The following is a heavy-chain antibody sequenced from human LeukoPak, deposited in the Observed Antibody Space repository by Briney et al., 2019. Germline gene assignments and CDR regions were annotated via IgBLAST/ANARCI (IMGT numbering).Heavy chain of an antibody. CDR1: GFTFSSYA. CDR3: ARDLGYCSGGNCNGFFDY. Sequence: PGGSLRLSCAASGFTFSSYAMHWVRQAPGKGLEYVSAISSNGGSTYYADSVKGRFTISRDNSKNTLYLQMGSLRAEDMAVYYCARDLGYCSGGNCNGFFDYWGQGTLVTVSS. V-gene: IGHV3-64*02. D-gene: IGHD2-15*01. CDR2: ISSNGGST. J-gene: IGHJ4*02.